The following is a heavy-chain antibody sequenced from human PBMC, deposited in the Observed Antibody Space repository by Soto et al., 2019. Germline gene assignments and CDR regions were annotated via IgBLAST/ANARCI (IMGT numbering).Heavy chain of an antibody. V-gene: IGHV3-48*03. D-gene: IGHD3-10*01. Sequence: VGSLRLSCAASGFTFSSYEMNWVRQAPGKGLEWVSYISSSGSTIYYADSVKGRFTISRDNAKNSLYLQMNSLRAEDTAVYYCARDPGLDGAFDIWGQGTMVTVSS. J-gene: IGHJ3*02. CDR3: ARDPGLDGAFDI. CDR1: GFTFSSYE. CDR2: ISSSGSTI.